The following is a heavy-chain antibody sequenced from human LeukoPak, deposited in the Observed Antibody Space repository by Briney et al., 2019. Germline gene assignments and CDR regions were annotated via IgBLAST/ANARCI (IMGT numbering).Heavy chain of an antibody. CDR1: GFTFSSYR. Sequence: GGSLRLSCTASGFTFSSYRMIWVRQAPGKGLEWVANIKQDGSEKYYVDSVKGRFTISRDNTKNSLYLQMNSLSAEDTAVYYCARGGGSYYFDYWGQGTLVTVSS. CDR2: IKQDGSEK. D-gene: IGHD1-26*01. CDR3: ARGGGSYYFDY. V-gene: IGHV3-7*03. J-gene: IGHJ4*02.